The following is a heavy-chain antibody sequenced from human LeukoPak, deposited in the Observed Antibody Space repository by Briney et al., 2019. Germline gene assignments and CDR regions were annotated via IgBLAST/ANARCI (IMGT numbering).Heavy chain of an antibody. V-gene: IGHV3-23*01. CDR1: GFTFSSYA. D-gene: IGHD6-19*01. CDR2: ISGSGGST. CDR3: AKMVDSSGWHMGYYFDY. Sequence: PGGSLRLSCAASGFTFSSYAMSWVRQAPGKGLEWVSAISGSGGSTYYADSVKGRFTISRDNSKNTLYLQMNSLRAEDTAVYYCAKMVDSSGWHMGYYFDYWGQGTLVTVSS. J-gene: IGHJ4*02.